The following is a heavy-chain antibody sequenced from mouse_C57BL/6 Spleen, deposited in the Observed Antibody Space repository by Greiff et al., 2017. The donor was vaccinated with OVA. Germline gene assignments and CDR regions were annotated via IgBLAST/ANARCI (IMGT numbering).Heavy chain of an antibody. CDR2: IDPANGTT. Sequence: VQLQQSVAELVRPGASVKLSCTASGFNIQNTYMHWVKQRPEQGLEWIGRIDPANGTTTYAPKFQGKATITADTSSNTAYLQLSSLTSEDTAIYYCARQLRLGAMDYWGQGTSGTVSS. J-gene: IGHJ4*01. CDR1: GFNIQNTY. V-gene: IGHV14-3*01. D-gene: IGHD3-2*02. CDR3: ARQLRLGAMDY.